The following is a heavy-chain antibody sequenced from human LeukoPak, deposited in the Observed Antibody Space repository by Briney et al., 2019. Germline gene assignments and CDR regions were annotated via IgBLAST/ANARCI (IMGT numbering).Heavy chain of an antibody. D-gene: IGHD6-13*01. J-gene: IGHJ4*02. CDR2: IYYSGST. CDR1: GFTFGDYA. V-gene: IGHV4-39*01. CDR3: ARLDAAAGTGVR. Sequence: GSLRLSCTASGFTFGDYAMSWFRQPPGKGLEWIGSIYYSGSTYYNPSLKSRVTISVDTSKNQFSLKLSSVTAADTAVYYCARLDAAAGTGVRWGQGTLVTVSS.